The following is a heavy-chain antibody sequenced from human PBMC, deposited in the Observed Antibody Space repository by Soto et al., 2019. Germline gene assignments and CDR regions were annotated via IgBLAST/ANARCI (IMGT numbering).Heavy chain of an antibody. CDR2: IDPSDSYT. D-gene: IGHD1-7*01. CDR1: GYSFNIYW. V-gene: IGHV5-10-1*01. J-gene: IGHJ5*02. Sequence: GESLKISCKGSGYSFNIYWITWVRQMPGKGLEWMGRIDPSDSYTKYSPSFQGRVTISADKSISTAYLQWSSLKASDTAMYYCARHPNYERFDPWGQGTLVTVSS. CDR3: ARHPNYERFDP.